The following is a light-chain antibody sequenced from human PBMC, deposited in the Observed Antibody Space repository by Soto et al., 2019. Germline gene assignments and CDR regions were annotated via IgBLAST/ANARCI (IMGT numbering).Light chain of an antibody. CDR2: GAS. J-gene: IGKJ1*01. Sequence: DIVLTQSPGTLSLSPGERATLSCRASQSVSSNYLAWYQQKPGQAPRLLIYGASTSATSVPDRFSGSGSGTDFTITISRLKTEDFAVYHCQQYGSLSWTFGQGTKVDIK. CDR1: QSVSSNY. CDR3: QQYGSLSWT. V-gene: IGKV3-20*01.